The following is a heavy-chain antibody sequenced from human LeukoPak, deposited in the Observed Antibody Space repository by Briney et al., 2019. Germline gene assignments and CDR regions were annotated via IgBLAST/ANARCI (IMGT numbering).Heavy chain of an antibody. V-gene: IGHV3-30*18. CDR2: ISYDGSNK. CDR1: GFTFSSHG. J-gene: IGHJ4*02. D-gene: IGHD2-2*01. Sequence: GRSLRLSCAASGFTFSSHGMHWVRQAPGKGLEWVAVISYDGSNKYYADSVKGRFTISRDNSKNTLYLQMNSLRAEDTAVYYCAKEDGTSYYYFDYWGQGTLVTVSS. CDR3: AKEDGTSYYYFDY.